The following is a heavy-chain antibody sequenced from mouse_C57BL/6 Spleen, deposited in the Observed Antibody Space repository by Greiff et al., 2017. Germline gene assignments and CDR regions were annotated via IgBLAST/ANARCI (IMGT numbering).Heavy chain of an antibody. D-gene: IGHD1-1*01. J-gene: IGHJ2*01. CDR1: GYTFTSYW. V-gene: IGHV1-52*01. CDR2: IDPYDSET. CDR3: AREGAITTVYYFDY. Sequence: QVQLQQPGAELVRPGSSVKLSCKASGYTFTSYWMHWVKQRPIQGLEWIGNIDPYDSETNYNQKFKDKATLTVDKSSSTAYMQLSSLTSEDSAVYYCAREGAITTVYYFDYWGQGTTLTVSS.